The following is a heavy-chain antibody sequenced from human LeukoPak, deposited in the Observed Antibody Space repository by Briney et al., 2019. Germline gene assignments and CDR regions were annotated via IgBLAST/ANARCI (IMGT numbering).Heavy chain of an antibody. V-gene: IGHV3-30*04. CDR3: AKDLNTAMNY. CDR2: ISYDGSNK. J-gene: IGHJ4*02. Sequence: GGSLRLSCAASGFTFSSYAMHWVRQAPGKGLEWVAVISYDGSNKYYADSVKGRFTISRDNSKNTLYLQMNSLRAEDTAVYYCAKDLNTAMNYWGQGTLVTVSS. CDR1: GFTFSSYA. D-gene: IGHD5-18*01.